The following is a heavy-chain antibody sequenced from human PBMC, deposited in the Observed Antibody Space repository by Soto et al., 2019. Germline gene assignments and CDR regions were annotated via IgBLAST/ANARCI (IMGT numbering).Heavy chain of an antibody. CDR3: ARDGYYDSGSYGMDV. J-gene: IGHJ6*02. Sequence: QVQLVQSGAEVKKPGASVKVSCKTSGYTFNNYGISWVRQAPGQGLEWMRWISDYNGNTNYPQKFQGRVTMTTDTSTKTVYMVLTSLRSDDTAVYYCARDGYYDSGSYGMDVWGRGTTVTVSS. CDR1: GYTFNNYG. V-gene: IGHV1-18*01. CDR2: ISDYNGNT. D-gene: IGHD3-10*01.